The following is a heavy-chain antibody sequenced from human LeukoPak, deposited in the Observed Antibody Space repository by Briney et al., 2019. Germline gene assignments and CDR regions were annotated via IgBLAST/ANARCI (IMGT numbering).Heavy chain of an antibody. Sequence: SETLSLTCAVYGGSFSGYYWSWIRQPPGKGLEWIGEINHSGSTNYNPSLKSRVTISVDTSKNQSSLKLSSATAADTAVYYGARDLRDVWSGYPFDYWGQGTLVTVSS. J-gene: IGHJ4*02. CDR1: GGSFSGYY. CDR2: INHSGST. CDR3: ARDLRDVWSGYPFDY. V-gene: IGHV4-34*01. D-gene: IGHD3-3*01.